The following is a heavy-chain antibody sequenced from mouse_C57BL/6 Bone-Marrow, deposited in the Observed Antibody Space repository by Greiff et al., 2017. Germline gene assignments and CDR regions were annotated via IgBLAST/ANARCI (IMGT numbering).Heavy chain of an antibody. CDR3: TRETMEY. CDR2: IDPETGGT. Sequence: VKLMESGAELVRPGASVTLSCKASGYTFTDYEMHWVKQTPVHGLEWIGAIDPETGGTAYNQKFKGKAILTADKSSSTAYMELRSLTSEDSAVYYCTRETMEYWGQGTSVTVSA. V-gene: IGHV1-15*01. J-gene: IGHJ4*01. CDR1: GYTFTDYE.